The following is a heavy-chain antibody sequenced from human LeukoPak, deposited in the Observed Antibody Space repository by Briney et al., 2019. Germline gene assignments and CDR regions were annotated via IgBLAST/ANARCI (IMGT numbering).Heavy chain of an antibody. CDR2: ISAYNGNT. Sequence: GASVKVFCKASGYTFTSYGISWVRQAPGQGLEWMGWISAYNGNTNYAQKLQGRVTMTTDTSTSTAYMELRSLRSDDTAVYYCAISIAALGYWFDPWGQGTLVTVSS. D-gene: IGHD6-6*01. V-gene: IGHV1-18*01. CDR1: GYTFTSYG. J-gene: IGHJ5*02. CDR3: AISIAALGYWFDP.